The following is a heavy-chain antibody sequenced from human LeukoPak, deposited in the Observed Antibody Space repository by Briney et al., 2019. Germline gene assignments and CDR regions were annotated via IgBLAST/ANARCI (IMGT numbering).Heavy chain of an antibody. CDR1: GFTFSTYE. J-gene: IGHJ5*02. V-gene: IGHV3-48*03. D-gene: IGHD6-6*01. CDR2: ISSSGSAM. Sequence: GGSRRLSCAASGFTFSTYEMNWVRQAPGKGLEWVSYISSSGSAMYYTDSVKGRFTISRDNAKNSLYLQMNSLRAEDTAVYYCARDLGGSSSSAWFDPWGQGTLVTVSS. CDR3: ARDLGGSSSSAWFDP.